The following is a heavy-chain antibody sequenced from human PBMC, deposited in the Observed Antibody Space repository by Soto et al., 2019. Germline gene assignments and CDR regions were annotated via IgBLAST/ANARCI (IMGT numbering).Heavy chain of an antibody. Sequence: QVQLVQSGAEEKKPGASVKVSCKASVYTFTGYAMHWVRQAPGQRLEWMGWINAGNGNTKYSQKFQGRVTITRDTSASTAYMELTSLRSEDTAVYYCARAVAVAADIDYWGQGTLVTVSS. CDR1: VYTFTGYA. V-gene: IGHV1-3*05. D-gene: IGHD6-19*01. J-gene: IGHJ4*02. CDR3: ARAVAVAADIDY. CDR2: INAGNGNT.